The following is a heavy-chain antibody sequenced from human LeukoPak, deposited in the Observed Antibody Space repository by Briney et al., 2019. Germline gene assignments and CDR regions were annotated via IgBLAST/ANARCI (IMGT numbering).Heavy chain of an antibody. V-gene: IGHV7-4-1*01. J-gene: IGHJ6*02. CDR2: INTNTGKP. Sequence: GASDTVSCKDSRYTFTSHAMFWVRQAPAQGREWMGWINTNTGKPTYAQGFTGRFVFSLDTSVSTAYLHIGSLKAEDTAVYYCAREDILTGYGYYYGMDVWGQGTTVTVSS. CDR3: AREDILTGYGYYYGMDV. CDR1: RYTFTSHA. D-gene: IGHD3-9*01.